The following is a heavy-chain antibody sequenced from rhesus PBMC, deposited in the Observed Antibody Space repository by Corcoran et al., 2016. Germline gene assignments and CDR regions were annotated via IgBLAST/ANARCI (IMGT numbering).Heavy chain of an antibody. J-gene: IGHJ6*01. CDR2: ISGGTCTT. CDR3: ARHSDTVTTFGLDS. D-gene: IGHD4-23*01. CDR1: GYSISSGYY. V-gene: IGHV4-99*01. Sequence: QVQLQESGPGLVKPSETLSLTCAVSGYSISSGYYWGWIRQSPGKGLEYIGYISGGTCTTDYTPSLKSRVTISKASSKNQFSLKLTSVTAADTAFFFCARHSDTVTTFGLDSWGQGVVVTVSS.